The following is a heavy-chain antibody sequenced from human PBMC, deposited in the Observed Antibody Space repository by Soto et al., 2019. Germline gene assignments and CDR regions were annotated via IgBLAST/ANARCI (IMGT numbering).Heavy chain of an antibody. Sequence: PWWSMKLGCASCGVTVNSFGMNVVRQTQGKGLEWVSVISDSGGTTYHADSAKGRFTISRDNSKNTLYLQMNSLRAEDTAVYYSARAARTTTQYNFDFWGKRPLVTVSS. CDR2: ISDSGGTT. CDR3: ARAARTTTQYNFDF. CDR1: GVTVNSFG. V-gene: IGHV3-23*01. D-gene: IGHD1-1*01. J-gene: IGHJ4*02.